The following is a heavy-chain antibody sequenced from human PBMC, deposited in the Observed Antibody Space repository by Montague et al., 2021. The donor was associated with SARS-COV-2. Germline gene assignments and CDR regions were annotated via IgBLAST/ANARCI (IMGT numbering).Heavy chain of an antibody. CDR2: SRYGGTS. Sequence: SETLSLTCTVSSGSISNDIYYWGWIRQPPGKGPEWIGGSRYGGTSYYNPSLKSRVTISIDTSKNQLSLKLTSVTAADTAVYYCARHRNYGDHSLDNWFHPWGQGTLVTVSS. D-gene: IGHD4-17*01. J-gene: IGHJ5*02. V-gene: IGHV4-39*01. CDR3: ARHRNYGDHSLDNWFHP. CDR1: SGSISNDIYY.